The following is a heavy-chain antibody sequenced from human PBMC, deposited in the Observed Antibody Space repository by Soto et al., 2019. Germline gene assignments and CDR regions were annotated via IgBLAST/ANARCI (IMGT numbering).Heavy chain of an antibody. CDR1: GFTFSSYS. Sequence: GGSLRLSCAASGFTFSSYSMNWVRQAPGKGLEWVSSISSSSSYIYYADSVKGRFTISRDNAKNSLYLQMNSLRAEDTAVYYCASFSGSSGYYYLLDYWGQGTLVTVSS. CDR3: ASFSGSSGYYYLLDY. V-gene: IGHV3-21*01. D-gene: IGHD3-22*01. CDR2: ISSSSSYI. J-gene: IGHJ4*02.